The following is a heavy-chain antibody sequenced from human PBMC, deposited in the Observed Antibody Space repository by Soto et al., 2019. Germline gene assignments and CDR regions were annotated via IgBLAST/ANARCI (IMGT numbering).Heavy chain of an antibody. CDR1: GGSISSSSYY. Sequence: PSETLSLPCTVSGGSISSSSYYGGWIRQPPGKGLEWIGSIYYIGSTYYNPSLKSRITMSVDTSKNHFSLHLSSVTAADTAVYYCARDYYESRGFDYWGQGTLVTVSS. CDR2: IYYIGST. D-gene: IGHD3-22*01. J-gene: IGHJ4*02. CDR3: ARDYYESRGFDY. V-gene: IGHV4-39*02.